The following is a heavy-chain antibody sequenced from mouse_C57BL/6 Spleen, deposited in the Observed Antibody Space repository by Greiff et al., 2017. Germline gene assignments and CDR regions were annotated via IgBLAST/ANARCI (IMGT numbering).Heavy chain of an antibody. Sequence: VQLQQSGAELVRPGTSVKVSCKASGYAFTNYLIEWVKQRPGQGLEWIGVINPGSGGTNYNEKFKGKATLTEDKSSSTADMQLSSLTSEDSAVYFCARRFYGSSHYYAMDYWGQGTSVTVSS. CDR1: GYAFTNYL. CDR3: ARRFYGSSHYYAMDY. D-gene: IGHD1-1*01. CDR2: INPGSGGT. V-gene: IGHV1-54*01. J-gene: IGHJ4*01.